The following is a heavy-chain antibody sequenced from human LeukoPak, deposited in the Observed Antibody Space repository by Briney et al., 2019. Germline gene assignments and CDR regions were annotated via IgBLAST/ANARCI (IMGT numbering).Heavy chain of an antibody. CDR2: ISYEKNEE. J-gene: IGHJ4*02. D-gene: IGHD2-15*01. CDR3: VKGRSGSSYSPSDS. V-gene: IGHV3-30*18. Sequence: PGRSLRLSCAASGFTFSSYGMHWVRQAPGKGLEWVAVISYEKNEEFYADSVKGRSTISRDSSKNTLYLRMNSLRPEDTAVYYCVKGRSGSSYSPSDSWGQGTLVTVSS. CDR1: GFTFSSYG.